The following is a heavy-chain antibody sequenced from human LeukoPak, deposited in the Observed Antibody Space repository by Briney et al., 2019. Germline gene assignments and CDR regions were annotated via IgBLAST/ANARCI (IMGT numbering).Heavy chain of an antibody. J-gene: IGHJ2*01. V-gene: IGHV4-59*01. CDR1: GGSISSYY. Sequence: PSETLSLTCTVPGGSISSYYWSWIRQPPGKGLEWIGYIYYSGSTNYNPSLKSRVTISVDTSKNQFSLKLSSVTAADTAVYYCARDVVREMPGYFDLWGRGTLVTVSS. CDR3: ARDVVREMPGYFDL. D-gene: IGHD3-10*01. CDR2: IYYSGST.